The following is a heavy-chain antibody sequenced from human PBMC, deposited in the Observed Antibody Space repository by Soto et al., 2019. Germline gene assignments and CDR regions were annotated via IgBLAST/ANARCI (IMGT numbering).Heavy chain of an antibody. Sequence: ASVQVSCKTPGGTVSNFPVRWVRQAPGQGLEWMGGLIPLFGTPKYAQTFQGRVTIIADESTSTAYMELRSRRSEDTAVYYCAGPYQYDSRTYLGSFDICGQGTMVTVSS. J-gene: IGHJ3*02. CDR1: GGTVSNFP. CDR2: LIPLFGTP. D-gene: IGHD3-22*01. V-gene: IGHV1-69*13. CDR3: AGPYQYDSRTYLGSFDI.